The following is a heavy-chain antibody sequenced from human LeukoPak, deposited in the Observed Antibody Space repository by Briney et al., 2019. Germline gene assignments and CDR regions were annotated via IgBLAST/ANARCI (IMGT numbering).Heavy chain of an antibody. D-gene: IGHD6-19*01. J-gene: IGHJ1*01. CDR3: ARLAAVPG. V-gene: IGHV1-2*02. CDR1: GYTFTDYY. CDR2: IHPNSGGT. Sequence: APVKVSCKASGYTFTDYYLHWVRQAPGQGLEWMGWIHPNSGGTNYAQKFQGRVAMTRDTSISTAYMELSSLRSDDTAAYYCARLAAVPGWGQGTLVTVSS.